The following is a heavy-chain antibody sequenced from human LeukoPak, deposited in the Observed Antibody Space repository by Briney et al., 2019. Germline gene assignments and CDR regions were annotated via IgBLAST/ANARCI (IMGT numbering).Heavy chain of an antibody. CDR3: VRASSRIVVVIGYAFDI. D-gene: IGHD3-22*01. Sequence: TSETLSLTCTVSGGSISSSSYYWGWIHQPPGKGLEWIGSIYYSGSTYYNPSLKSRVTISVDTSKNQFSLKLSSVTAADTAVYYCVRASSRIVVVIGYAFDIWGQGTMVTVSS. J-gene: IGHJ3*02. CDR1: GGSISSSSYY. CDR2: IYYSGST. V-gene: IGHV4-39*07.